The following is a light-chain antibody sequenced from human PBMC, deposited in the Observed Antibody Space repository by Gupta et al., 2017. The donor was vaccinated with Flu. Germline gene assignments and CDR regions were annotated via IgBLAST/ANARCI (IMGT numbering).Light chain of an antibody. J-gene: IGKJ5*01. CDR2: AAS. V-gene: IGKV1-39*01. CDR1: QSISSY. Sequence: DIQMTQSPSSLSASVGDRVTITCRASQSISSYLNWYQQKPGKAPKLLIYAASSLQSGVPSRFSGSGSGTDFTLTISRLQPEDFATYYCQQSDSTPPTFGQWTRLEIK. CDR3: QQSDSTPPT.